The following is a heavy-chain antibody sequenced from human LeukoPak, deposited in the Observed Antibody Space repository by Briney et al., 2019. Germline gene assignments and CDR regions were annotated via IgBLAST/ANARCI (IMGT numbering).Heavy chain of an antibody. J-gene: IGHJ4*02. D-gene: IGHD5-18*01. CDR1: GFTFSNAW. CDR3: SASPPGYRYGPTFDY. Sequence: GGSLRLSCAASGFTFSNAWISWVRQAPGKGLEWVGRIKSKTDGGTTDYAAPVKGRFTISRDDSKNKLYLQMNSLKTEDTAVYYCSASPPGYRYGPTFDYWGQGTLVTVST. V-gene: IGHV3-15*01. CDR2: IKSKTDGGTT.